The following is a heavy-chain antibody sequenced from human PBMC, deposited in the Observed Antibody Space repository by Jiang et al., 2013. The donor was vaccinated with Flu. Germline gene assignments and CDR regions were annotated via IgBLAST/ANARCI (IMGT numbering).Heavy chain of an antibody. J-gene: IGHJ6*02. Sequence: QLVESGGGVVQPGRSLRLSCEASGFTFNFYAMHWVRQAPGKGLEWVAVISYDGDNTYSADSVKGRFTFSRDNSKNTLYVQMNNLRTEDTAVYYCARDSVTFGGVRGYYFGLDVWGQGTTVTVSS. D-gene: IGHD3-16*01. CDR3: ARDSVTFGGVRGYYFGLDV. CDR2: ISYDGDNT. CDR1: GFTFNFYA. V-gene: IGHV3-30-3*01.